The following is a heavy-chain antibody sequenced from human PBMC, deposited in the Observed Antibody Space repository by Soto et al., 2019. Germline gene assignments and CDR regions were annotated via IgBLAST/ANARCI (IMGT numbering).Heavy chain of an antibody. CDR3: AKYWVGGSNNYQLAY. J-gene: IGHJ4*02. D-gene: IGHD1-26*01. CDR2: ISHHGIRT. Sequence: PRGSLRLSCAAAGFTLSDDGMHWGRHAPGKGLHWLATISHHGIRTHYSDSMVARLTISRDNFKKLVCLHSTGLRVDDTALYYCAKYWVGGSNNYQLAYWGQGGAFTVSS. CDR1: GFTLSDDG. V-gene: IGHV3-30*18.